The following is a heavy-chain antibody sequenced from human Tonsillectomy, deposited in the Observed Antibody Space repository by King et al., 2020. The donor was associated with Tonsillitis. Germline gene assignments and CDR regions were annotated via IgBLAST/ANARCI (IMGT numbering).Heavy chain of an antibody. V-gene: IGHV3-53*01. D-gene: IGHD3-22*01. J-gene: IGHJ4*02. Sequence: VQLVESGGGLKERGGSLRLSCAASGFTFTRNYMSWVRQAPGKGLEWVSTIYSGGKTYYADSVKGRITIARDSSKNTLYLQLNSLRAEDTALYYCASGYNQYDSSLDYWGQGTLVTVAS. CDR2: IYSGGKT. CDR3: ASGYNQYDSSLDY. CDR1: GFTFTRNY.